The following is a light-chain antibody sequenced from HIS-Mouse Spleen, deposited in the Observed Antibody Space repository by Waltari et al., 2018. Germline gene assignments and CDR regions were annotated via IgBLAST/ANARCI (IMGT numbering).Light chain of an antibody. V-gene: IGLV2-23*01. CDR1: SSDVGNYNL. CDR2: EGS. J-gene: IGLJ2*01. Sequence: QSALTQPASVSGSPGQSITISCTGTSSDVGNYNLVSWYQQHPGKAPKLMIYEGSKRPSGVSNRFSGSKSGNTASLTISGLQAEDEADYYCCSYAGSSTAVVFGGGTK. CDR3: CSYAGSSTAVV.